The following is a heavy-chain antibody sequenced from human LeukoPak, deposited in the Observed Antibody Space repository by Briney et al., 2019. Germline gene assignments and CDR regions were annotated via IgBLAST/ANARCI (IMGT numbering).Heavy chain of an antibody. CDR1: GGTFSSYA. Sequence: SVKVSCKASGGTFSSYAISWVRQAPGQGLEWMGRIIPIFGTANYAQKFQGRVTITTDESTSTAYMELSSLRSEDTAVYYCARDGRWSDTAMGYWGQGTLVTVSS. CDR2: IIPIFGTA. J-gene: IGHJ4*02. CDR3: ARDGRWSDTAMGY. D-gene: IGHD5-18*01. V-gene: IGHV1-69*05.